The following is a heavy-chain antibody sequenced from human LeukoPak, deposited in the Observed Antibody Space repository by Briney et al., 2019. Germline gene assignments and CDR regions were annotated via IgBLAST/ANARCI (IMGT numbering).Heavy chain of an antibody. J-gene: IGHJ4*02. CDR2: IYYSGTT. V-gene: IGHV4-39*01. D-gene: IGHD2/OR15-2a*01. CDR1: GGPISISSDY. Sequence: SETLSLTCTVSGGPISISSDYWCWIRQPPGKGLEWIGDIYYSGTTNYNPSLKSRVTMSVDTSKNQFSLKLNSATAADTAVYYCARRLSTRSYYLDDWGQGTLVTVSS. CDR3: ARRLSTRSYYLDD.